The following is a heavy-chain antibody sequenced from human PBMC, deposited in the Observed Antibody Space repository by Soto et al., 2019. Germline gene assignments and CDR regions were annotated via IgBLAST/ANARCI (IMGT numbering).Heavy chain of an antibody. CDR3: AKDRCAGRTRSYYYGMDV. Sequence: QVQLVESGGGVVQPGRSLRLSCAASGFTFSSYGMHWVRQAPGKGLEWVAVISYDGSNKYYADSVKGRFTISRDNSKNTLHLQMNSLRAEDAAVYYCAKDRCAGRTRSYYYGMDVWGQGTTVSVSS. CDR1: GFTFSSYG. V-gene: IGHV3-30*18. D-gene: IGHD2-15*01. J-gene: IGHJ6*02. CDR2: ISYDGSNK.